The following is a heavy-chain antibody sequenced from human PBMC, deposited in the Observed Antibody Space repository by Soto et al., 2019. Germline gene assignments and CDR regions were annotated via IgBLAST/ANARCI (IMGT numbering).Heavy chain of an antibody. J-gene: IGHJ4*02. CDR3: ARAPRGNYGYPSYFAY. D-gene: IGHD3-10*01. CDR2: IYSAGSA. CDR1: GFTVSSYH. V-gene: IGHV3-66*01. Sequence: PGGSLRLSCAASGFTVSSYHMSWVRQAPGKGLEWISVIYSAGSADFADSVKGRFTISRDNSKNTLYLQMSSLRAEDTAVYYCARAPRGNYGYPSYFAYSGQGTLVTVSS.